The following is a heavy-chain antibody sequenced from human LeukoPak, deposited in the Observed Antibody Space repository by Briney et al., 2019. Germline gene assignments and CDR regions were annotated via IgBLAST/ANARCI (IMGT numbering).Heavy chain of an antibody. Sequence: ASVKVSCKASGYTFSSYYMHWVRQAPGQGLEWMGIINPSGGSTSYAQKFQGRVTMTRDTSTSTVYMELSSLRSEDTAVYYCAAYYYDRSGYLPLGEWGQGTLVTVSS. CDR3: AAYYYDRSGYLPLGE. CDR1: GYTFSSYY. CDR2: INPSGGST. D-gene: IGHD3-22*01. V-gene: IGHV1-46*01. J-gene: IGHJ4*02.